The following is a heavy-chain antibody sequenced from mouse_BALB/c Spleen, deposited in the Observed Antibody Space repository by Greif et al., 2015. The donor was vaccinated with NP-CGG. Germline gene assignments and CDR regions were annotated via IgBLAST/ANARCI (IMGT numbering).Heavy chain of an antibody. D-gene: IGHD1-1*01. CDR1: GFTFSSYA. Sequence: EVKLVESGGGLVKPGGSLKLSCAASGFTFSSYAMSWVRQTPEKRLEWVATISSGGSYTYYPDSVKGRFTISRDNAKNTLYLQMSSLRSEDTAMYYCARRAYGSSHYYAMDYWGQGTSVTVSS. J-gene: IGHJ4*01. CDR3: ARRAYGSSHYYAMDY. V-gene: IGHV5-9-1*01. CDR2: ISSGGSYT.